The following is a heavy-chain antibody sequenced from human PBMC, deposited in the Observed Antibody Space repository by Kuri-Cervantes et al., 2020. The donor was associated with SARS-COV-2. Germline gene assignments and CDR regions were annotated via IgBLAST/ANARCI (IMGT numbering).Heavy chain of an antibody. V-gene: IGHV3-23*01. CDR2: ISGSGGST. CDR3: AKKFESSGIAAAGTEMYFDY. Sequence: LSLTCAASVFTFSSYAMSWVRQAPGKGLEWVSAISGSGGSTYYADSVKGRFTISRDNSKNTLYLQMNSLRAEDTAVYYCAKKFESSGIAAAGTEMYFDYWGQGTLVTVSS. CDR1: VFTFSSYA. J-gene: IGHJ4*02. D-gene: IGHD6-13*01.